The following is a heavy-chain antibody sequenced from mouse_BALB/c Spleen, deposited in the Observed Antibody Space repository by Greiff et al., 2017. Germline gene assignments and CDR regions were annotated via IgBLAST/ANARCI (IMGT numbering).Heavy chain of an antibody. V-gene: IGHV3-1*02. CDR3: ARADTPWFAY. J-gene: IGHJ3*01. CDR2: IHYSGST. CDR1: GYSITSGYS. D-gene: IGHD3-3*01. Sequence: EVKLMESGPDLVKPSQSLSLTCTVTGYSITSGYSWHLIRQFPVNKLEWMGYIHYSGSTNYNPSLKSRISITRDTSKNQFFLQLNAVTTEDTATYYSARADTPWFAYWGQGTLVTVSA.